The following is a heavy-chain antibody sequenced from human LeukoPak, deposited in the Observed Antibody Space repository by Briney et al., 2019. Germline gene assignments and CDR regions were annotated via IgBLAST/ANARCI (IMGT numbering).Heavy chain of an antibody. CDR1: GVTFSTYA. Sequence: AGSLRLSCAASGVTFSTYAMSWVRQVPGKGLEWVSTISGSGSSTYYADSVKGRFTIFRTNSKNTLHMQMSGLTAEDTAVYYCAKDLHYDSSGYYPEWGQGTLVTVSS. J-gene: IGHJ4*02. CDR2: ISGSGSST. V-gene: IGHV3-23*01. CDR3: AKDLHYDSSGYYPE. D-gene: IGHD3-22*01.